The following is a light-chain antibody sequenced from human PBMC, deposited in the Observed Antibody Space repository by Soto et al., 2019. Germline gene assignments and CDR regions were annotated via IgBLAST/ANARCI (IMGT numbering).Light chain of an antibody. CDR1: QSISTY. CDR3: QQSYSNPPWT. Sequence: DIQLTQSPSSLSASVGDRITITCRASQSISTYLNWYQQKPGEAPTLLVYDSSTLQSGVPSRFSGCGFGAEFTLTVRSLQPEDFATYYCQQSYSNPPWTFGQGTKVEIK. J-gene: IGKJ1*01. V-gene: IGKV1-39*01. CDR2: DSS.